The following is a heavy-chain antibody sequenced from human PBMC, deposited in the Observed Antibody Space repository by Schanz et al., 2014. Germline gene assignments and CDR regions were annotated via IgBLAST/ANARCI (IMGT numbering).Heavy chain of an antibody. J-gene: IGHJ5*02. V-gene: IGHV4-4*07. D-gene: IGHD1-1*01. Sequence: QVQLQESGPGLVKPSETLSLTCTVSGGSISSYYWSWIRQPAGKGLEWIGRIYTSGSTNYNPSLKSRVPMSVDTSKNQFSLKLSSVTAADTAVYYCARTRTTGTTFTWFDPWGQGTLVTVSS. CDR1: GGSISSYY. CDR3: ARTRTTGTTFTWFDP. CDR2: IYTSGST.